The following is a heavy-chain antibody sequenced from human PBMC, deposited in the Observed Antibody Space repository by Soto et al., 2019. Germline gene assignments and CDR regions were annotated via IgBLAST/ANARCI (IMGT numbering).Heavy chain of an antibody. D-gene: IGHD1-26*01. Sequence: EVQLVESGGGLVQPGRSLRLSCAASGFTFDDYAMHWVRQVPGKGLEWVSGISWNSASIGYADSVKGRFTISRDNAKKSLYLQMNSLRAGDTALYYCARDGGSGIVSFTALDFWGQGTLVTVSS. CDR3: ARDGGSGIVSFTALDF. J-gene: IGHJ4*02. V-gene: IGHV3-9*01. CDR1: GFTFDDYA. CDR2: ISWNSASI.